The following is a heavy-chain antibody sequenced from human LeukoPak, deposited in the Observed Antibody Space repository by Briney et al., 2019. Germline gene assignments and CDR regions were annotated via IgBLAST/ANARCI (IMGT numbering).Heavy chain of an antibody. V-gene: IGHV3-48*03. CDR1: GFTFRSYE. CDR3: ARECGGDCSDAFDI. D-gene: IGHD2-21*02. Sequence: GGSLRLSCAASGFTFRSYEMNWVRQAPGKGVEWGSYISSSGSSTYYADSVKGRFTISRDNARNSLYLQMDSLRAEDTAVYYCARECGGDCSDAFDIWGQGTMLTVSS. CDR2: ISSSGSST. J-gene: IGHJ3*02.